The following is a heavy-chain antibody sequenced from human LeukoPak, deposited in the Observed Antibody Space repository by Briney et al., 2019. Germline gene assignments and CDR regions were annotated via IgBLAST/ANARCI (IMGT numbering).Heavy chain of an antibody. Sequence: TGGSLRLSCAASGFTVSSNYMSWVRQAPGKGLEWVSVIYSGGSTYYADSVKGRFTISRDNSKNTLFLQMNSLRAEDTAVYYCAKEWQSGDFDYWGQGTLVTVSS. CDR3: AKEWQSGDFDY. CDR2: IYSGGST. V-gene: IGHV3-66*01. D-gene: IGHD7-27*01. CDR1: GFTVSSNY. J-gene: IGHJ4*02.